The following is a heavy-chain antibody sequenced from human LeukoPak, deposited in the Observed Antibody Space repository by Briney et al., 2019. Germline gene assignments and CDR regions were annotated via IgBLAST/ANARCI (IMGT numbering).Heavy chain of an antibody. CDR1: GFAFSDYY. J-gene: IGHJ6*03. CDR2: ISSSGSSI. CDR3: ARGATNVVPAAYSVYYYYHMDV. D-gene: IGHD2-2*01. V-gene: IGHV3-11*01. Sequence: GGSLRLSCAASGFAFSDYYMSWIRQAPGKGLEWVSYISSSGSSIYYADSVKGRFTISRDNAKNSLFLQMNSLRAEDTAVYYCARGATNVVPAAYSVYYYYHMDVWGKGTTVTVSS.